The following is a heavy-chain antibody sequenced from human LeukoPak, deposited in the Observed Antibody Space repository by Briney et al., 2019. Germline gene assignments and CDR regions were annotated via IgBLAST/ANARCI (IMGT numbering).Heavy chain of an antibody. J-gene: IGHJ5*02. CDR2: IYYSGST. Sequence: SETLSLTCTVSGGSISSYYWSWIRQPPGKGLEWIGYIYYSGSTNYNPSLKSRVTISVDTSKNQFSLKLSSVTAVDTAVYYCARGLLNYDFWSGFDPWGQGTLVTVSS. V-gene: IGHV4-59*01. CDR3: ARGLLNYDFWSGFDP. CDR1: GGSISSYY. D-gene: IGHD3-3*01.